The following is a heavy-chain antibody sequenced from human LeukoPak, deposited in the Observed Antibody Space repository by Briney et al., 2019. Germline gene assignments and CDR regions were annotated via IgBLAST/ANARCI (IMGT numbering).Heavy chain of an antibody. Sequence: PSETLSLTCAVYGGSFSGYYWSWIRQPPGKGLEWIGEINHSGSTNYNPSLKSRVTISVDTSKNQFSLKLSSVTAADTAVYYCARGPRMATIWVYWGQGTLVTVSS. CDR1: GGSFSGYY. CDR3: ARGPRMATIWVY. D-gene: IGHD5-24*01. V-gene: IGHV4-34*01. J-gene: IGHJ4*02. CDR2: INHSGST.